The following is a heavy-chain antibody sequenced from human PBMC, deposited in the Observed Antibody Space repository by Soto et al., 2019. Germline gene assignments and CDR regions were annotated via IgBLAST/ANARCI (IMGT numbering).Heavy chain of an antibody. CDR1: GYTFTSYY. V-gene: IGHV1-46*01. D-gene: IGHD2-15*01. J-gene: IGHJ5*02. CDR3: ARDLLGYCSGGSCPRFDP. Sequence: QVQLVQSGAEVKKPGASVKVSCKASGYTFTSYYMHWVRQAPGQGLEWMGIINPSGGSTSYAQKFQGRVTMTRDTSTSTVYMELSSLRSEDTAVYYCARDLLGYCSGGSCPRFDPWGQGTLVTVSS. CDR2: INPSGGST.